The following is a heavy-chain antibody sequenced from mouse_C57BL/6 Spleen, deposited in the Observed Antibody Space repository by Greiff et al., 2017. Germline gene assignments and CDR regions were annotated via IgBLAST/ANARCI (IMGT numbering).Heavy chain of an antibody. V-gene: IGHV1-39*01. D-gene: IGHD2-3*01. Sequence: EVKLMESGPELVKPGASVKISCKASGYSFTDYNMNWVKQSNGKSLEWIGVINPNYGTTSYNQKFKGKATLTVDQSSSTAYMQLNSLTSEDSAVYYCAFLDGYYAWFAYWGQGTLVTVSA. CDR1: GYSFTDYN. CDR2: INPNYGTT. J-gene: IGHJ3*01. CDR3: AFLDGYYAWFAY.